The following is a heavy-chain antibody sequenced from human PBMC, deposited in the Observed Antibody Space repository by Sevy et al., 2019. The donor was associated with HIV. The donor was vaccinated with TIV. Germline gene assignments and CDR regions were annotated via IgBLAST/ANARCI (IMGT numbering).Heavy chain of an antibody. CDR1: GGTFSSYA. D-gene: IGHD3-10*01. CDR2: IIPIFGTA. Sequence: ASVKVSCKASGGTFSSYAISWVRQAPGQGLEWMGGIIPIFGTANYAQKFQGRVTITADESTSTAYMELSSLRSEDTAVYYCARDRIEVKYYYGSGSYHYWGQGTLVTVSS. V-gene: IGHV1-69*13. J-gene: IGHJ4*02. CDR3: ARDRIEVKYYYGSGSYHY.